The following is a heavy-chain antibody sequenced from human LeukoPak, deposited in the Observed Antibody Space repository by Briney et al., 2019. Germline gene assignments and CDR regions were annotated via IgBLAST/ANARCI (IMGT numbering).Heavy chain of an antibody. J-gene: IGHJ4*02. CDR2: LNQDGSEK. Sequence: GGSLRLSCAASGFTFSTYWMTWVRQAPGKGLEWVASLNQDGSEKYYVDSVKGRFTISRDNAQKSLYLEMKSLSAKDTAVYCCARAVTSTEGYWGQGTLVTVSS. V-gene: IGHV3-7*03. CDR3: ARAVTSTEGY. CDR1: GFTFSTYW.